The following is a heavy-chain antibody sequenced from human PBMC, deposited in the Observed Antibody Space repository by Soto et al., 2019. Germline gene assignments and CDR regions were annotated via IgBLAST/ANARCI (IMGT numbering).Heavy chain of an antibody. J-gene: IGHJ6*02. Sequence: QGQLVQSGAEVKKPGASVKFSCKASGYTFTRYGISWVRQAPGQGLEWMGWISGYNGDTKYAQKFQGRVTMTVDTSTTTAYMELRCLTSDDRAVYYCAKNGQPPYYYYGMDVWAQGTTVTVSS. D-gene: IGHD2-8*01. CDR3: AKNGQPPYYYYGMDV. CDR1: GYTFTRYG. CDR2: ISGYNGDT. V-gene: IGHV1-18*01.